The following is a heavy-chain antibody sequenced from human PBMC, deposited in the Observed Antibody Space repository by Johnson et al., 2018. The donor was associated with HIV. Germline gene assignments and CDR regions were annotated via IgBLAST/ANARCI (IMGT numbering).Heavy chain of an antibody. V-gene: IGHV3-23*04. CDR3: AIPYYYDSGIYH. Sequence: VQLVESGGGWVQRGGSLRLSCAASGFSFSDYAMSWVRQAPGKGLEWVSGISWNSGSIGYANSVSGRFTISRDNSKNTLYLQMDSLRDEDMAVYYCAIPYYYDSGIYHWGQGTMVTVSS. CDR1: GFSFSDYA. J-gene: IGHJ3*01. CDR2: ISWNSGSI. D-gene: IGHD3-22*01.